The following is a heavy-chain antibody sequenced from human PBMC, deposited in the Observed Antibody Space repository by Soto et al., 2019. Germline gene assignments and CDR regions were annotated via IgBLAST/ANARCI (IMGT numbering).Heavy chain of an antibody. D-gene: IGHD2-2*01. CDR2: IFHLGRA. J-gene: IGHJ4*02. CDR1: GGAIITKHW. Sequence: PSETLSLTCDVSGGAIITKHWWTWVRQAPGKGREWIGEIFHLGRAHHNPSLKSRVTLSVEKSKNESSLNLTSVTAADTAGYFCARQNCPSTVCYLFDLWGLGNLVPVSP. V-gene: IGHV4-4*02. CDR3: ARQNCPSTVCYLFDL.